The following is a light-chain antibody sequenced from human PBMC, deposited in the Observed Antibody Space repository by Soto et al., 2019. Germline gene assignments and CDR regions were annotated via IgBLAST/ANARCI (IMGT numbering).Light chain of an antibody. V-gene: IGKV1-9*01. J-gene: IGKJ3*01. Sequence: DIRLTQSPSFLSASVGDRVTISCRASLGLVNSFAWYQQKPGKAPKLLISAASTLQSGVPSRFSGSGSGTEFPLTISSLRPEDFATYYCQQLRTSPFTFGPGTKVDIK. CDR3: QQLRTSPFT. CDR2: AAS. CDR1: LGLVNS.